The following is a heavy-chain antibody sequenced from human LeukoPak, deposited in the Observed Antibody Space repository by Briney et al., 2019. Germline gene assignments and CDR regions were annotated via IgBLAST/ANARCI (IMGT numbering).Heavy chain of an antibody. CDR1: GFTFDDYA. CDR3: ARDLGDYYGSGSYYYMDV. V-gene: IGHV3-9*01. J-gene: IGHJ6*03. D-gene: IGHD3-10*01. CDR2: ISCNSDRK. Sequence: GGSLRLSCAASGFTFDDYAMNWVRQAPGKGLEWVSGISCNSDRKGYADSVKGRFTISRDNSKNMLYLQMNSLRAEDTAVYYCARDLGDYYGSGSYYYMDVWGKGTTVTVSS.